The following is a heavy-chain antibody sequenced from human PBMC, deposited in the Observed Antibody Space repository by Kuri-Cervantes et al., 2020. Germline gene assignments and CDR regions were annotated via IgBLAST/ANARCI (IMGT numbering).Heavy chain of an antibody. D-gene: IGHD6-19*01. J-gene: IGHJ4*02. V-gene: IGHV3-30*01. CDR1: GFTFSSYA. CDR2: ISYDGSNK. CDR3: ARDGTAVAGFFDF. Sequence: GGSLRLSCAASGFTFSSYAMHWVRQAPGKGLEWVAVISYDGSNKYYADSVKGRFTISRDNSKNTLYLQMNSLRAEDTAVYYCARDGTAVAGFFDFWGQGSLVTVSS.